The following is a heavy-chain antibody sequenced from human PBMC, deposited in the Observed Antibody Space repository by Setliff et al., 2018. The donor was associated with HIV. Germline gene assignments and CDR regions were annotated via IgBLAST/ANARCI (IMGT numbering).Heavy chain of an antibody. CDR2: MNTNSGVS. D-gene: IGHD3-10*01. CDR3: ASGKGVGGVIITGGLDV. V-gene: IGHV1-8*02. J-gene: IGHJ6*03. Sequence: GASVKVSCKASGHTFTNVDIQWLRRATGQGLEWMGWMNTNSGVSGYAQKFQGRVTMTRDTSISTAYMELSSLTSEDTGVYYCASGKGVGGVIITGGLDVWGKGTTVTVSS. CDR1: GHTFTNVD.